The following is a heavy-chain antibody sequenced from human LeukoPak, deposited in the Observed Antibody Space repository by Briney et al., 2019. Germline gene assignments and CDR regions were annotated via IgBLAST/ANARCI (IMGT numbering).Heavy chain of an antibody. Sequence: GGSLRLSCAASGFTFSGSAMLWVRQASGKGLEWVGRIRSKANSYATAYAASVKGRFTISRDDSKNTAYLQMNSRKTEDTAVYYCSRPDRRGDYWGQGTLVTVSS. V-gene: IGHV3-73*01. CDR3: SRPDRRGDY. J-gene: IGHJ4*02. CDR1: GFTFSGSA. CDR2: IRSKANSYAT. D-gene: IGHD1-14*01.